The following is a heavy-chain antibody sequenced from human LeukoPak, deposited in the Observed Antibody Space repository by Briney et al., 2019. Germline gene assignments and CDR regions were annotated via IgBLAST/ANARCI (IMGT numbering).Heavy chain of an antibody. CDR3: ASLAISGRYAFDY. D-gene: IGHD6-19*01. Sequence: PSETLSLTCTVSGGSISSYYWSWIRQPPGKGLEWIGYIYYSGSTNYNPSLKSRVTISVDTSKNQFSLKLSSVTAADTAVYYCASLAISGRYAFDYWGQGTLVTVSS. J-gene: IGHJ4*02. V-gene: IGHV4-59*08. CDR1: GGSISSYY. CDR2: IYYSGST.